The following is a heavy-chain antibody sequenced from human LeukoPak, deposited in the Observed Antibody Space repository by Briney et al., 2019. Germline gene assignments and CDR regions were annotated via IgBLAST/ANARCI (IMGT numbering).Heavy chain of an antibody. V-gene: IGHV4-34*01. J-gene: IGHJ4*02. CDR2: INHSGTT. CDR3: ARGAYPDFWSGYLAAASYFAS. Sequence: ETLSLTCAVYGGSFSGYYWSWVRQPPGKGLEWIGEINHSGTTNYTPSLKTRVTISVDTSKNPFSLKMISLTAADTAVYYCARGAYPDFWSGYLAAASYFASWGQGTLVTFSS. D-gene: IGHD3-3*01. CDR1: GGSFSGYY.